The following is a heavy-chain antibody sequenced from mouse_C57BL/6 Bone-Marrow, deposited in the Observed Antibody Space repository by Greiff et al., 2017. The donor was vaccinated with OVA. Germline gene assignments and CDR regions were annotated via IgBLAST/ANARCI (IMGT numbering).Heavy chain of an antibody. D-gene: IGHD2-1*01. J-gene: IGHJ2*01. V-gene: IGHV1-69*01. CDR2: IDPSDSYT. Sequence: QVQLQQPGAELVMPGASVKLSCKASGYTFTSYWMHWVKQRPGQGLEWIGEIDPSDSYTNYNQKFKGKSTLTVDKSSSTAYMQLSSLTSEDSAVYYCARDGNYPWYFDYWGQGTTLTVSA. CDR1: GYTFTSYW. CDR3: ARDGNYPWYFDY.